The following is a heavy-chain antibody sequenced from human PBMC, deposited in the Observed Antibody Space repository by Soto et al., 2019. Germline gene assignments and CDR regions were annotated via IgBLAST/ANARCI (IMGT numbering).Heavy chain of an antibody. Sequence: SETLSLTCSVSGASLSSGEHYWNWIRQPPGKGLEWIGYIYFDGNAYYHPSLKSRVTISMDMSKNQFSLKLSSVTAADTAVYYCARGIQLWPITYYFDYWGQGTLVT. CDR1: GASLSSGEHY. CDR2: IYFDGNA. V-gene: IGHV4-30-4*02. D-gene: IGHD5-18*01. CDR3: ARGIQLWPITYYFDY. J-gene: IGHJ4*02.